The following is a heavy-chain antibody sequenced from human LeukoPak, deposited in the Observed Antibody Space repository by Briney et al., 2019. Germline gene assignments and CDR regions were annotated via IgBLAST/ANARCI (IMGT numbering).Heavy chain of an antibody. D-gene: IGHD4-17*01. V-gene: IGHV3-48*03. CDR3: ARSAGGGDLDY. CDR2: ISSSGTTI. Sequence: GGSLRLSCAASGFTFSSYEMNWVCQAPGKGLEWVSYISSSGTTIYYADSVKGRFTISRDNAKNSLYLQMNSLRAEDTAVYFCARSAGGGDLDYWGQGTLVTVSS. CDR1: GFTFSSYE. J-gene: IGHJ4*02.